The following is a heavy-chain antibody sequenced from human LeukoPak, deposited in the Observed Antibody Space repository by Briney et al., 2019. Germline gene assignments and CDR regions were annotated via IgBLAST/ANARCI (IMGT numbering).Heavy chain of an antibody. CDR1: GGSFSGYY. J-gene: IGHJ4*02. CDR3: AKTLRVPYYFDY. CDR2: INHSGST. D-gene: IGHD2-2*01. Sequence: SETLSLTCAVYGGSFSGYYWSWIRQPPGKGLEWIGEINHSGSTNYNPSLKSRVTISVDTSKNQFSLKLSSVTAADTAVYYCAKTLRVPYYFDYWGQGTLVTVSS. V-gene: IGHV4-34*01.